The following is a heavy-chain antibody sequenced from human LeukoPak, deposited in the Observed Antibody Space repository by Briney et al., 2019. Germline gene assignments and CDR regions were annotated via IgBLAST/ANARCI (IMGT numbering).Heavy chain of an antibody. D-gene: IGHD2-2*01. V-gene: IGHV3-48*03. Sequence: PGGSLRLSCAASGFTFSNYEMNWVRQAPGKGLEWVSYICSSGSFINYADSVKGRFTTSRDNAENSLSLQMNSLRAEDTAVYYRSRVACSSTTCYLAYWGQGTLVTVSS. CDR3: SRVACSSTTCYLAY. CDR2: ICSSGSFI. CDR1: GFTFSNYE. J-gene: IGHJ4*02.